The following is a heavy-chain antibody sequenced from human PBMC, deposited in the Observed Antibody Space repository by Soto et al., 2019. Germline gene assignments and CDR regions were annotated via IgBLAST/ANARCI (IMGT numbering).Heavy chain of an antibody. CDR2: INHSGST. Sequence: SETLSLTCAVYGGSFSGYYWSWIRQPTGKGLEWIGEINHSGSTNYNPSLKSRVTISVDTSKNQFSLKLSSVTTADTAVYYCAGARHNWNDRRGAFDIWGQGTMVTVS. J-gene: IGHJ3*02. V-gene: IGHV4-34*01. D-gene: IGHD1-1*01. CDR3: AGARHNWNDRRGAFDI. CDR1: GGSFSGYY.